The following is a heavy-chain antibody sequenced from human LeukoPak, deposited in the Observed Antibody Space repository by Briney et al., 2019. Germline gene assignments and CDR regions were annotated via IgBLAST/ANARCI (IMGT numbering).Heavy chain of an antibody. CDR1: VVTFSSYA. CDR2: ISYEGSNK. V-gene: IGHV3-30-3*01. D-gene: IGHD1-26*01. Sequence: PGRSLRLSCAPSVVTFSSYAMHWGRQALGEGLEWVAVISYEGSNKYYADSVKGRFTISRDNSKNTMYLQMNSLRAEDTAVYYCARSLVGAFDNWGQGTLVTVSS. CDR3: ARSLVGAFDN. J-gene: IGHJ4*01.